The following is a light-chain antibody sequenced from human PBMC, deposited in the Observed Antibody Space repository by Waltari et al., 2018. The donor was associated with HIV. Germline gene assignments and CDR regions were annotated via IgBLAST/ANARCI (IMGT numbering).Light chain of an antibody. Sequence: QSALTQPASVSGSPGPSITVSCSRTQNNLGYYTYFSWFQHHADKPPQLIIFDVNKRPSGVSDRFSASKSGRTASLTIFGLQPDDEGDYFCCSYTTSGTWVFGGGTRVTVL. V-gene: IGLV2-14*03. J-gene: IGLJ3*02. CDR2: DVN. CDR3: CSYTTSGTWV. CDR1: QNNLGYYTY.